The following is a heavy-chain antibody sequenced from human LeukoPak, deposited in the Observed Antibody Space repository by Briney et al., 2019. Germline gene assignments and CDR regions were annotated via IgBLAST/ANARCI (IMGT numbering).Heavy chain of an antibody. CDR3: AREFEHQLAYDAFDI. V-gene: IGHV6-1*01. J-gene: IGHJ3*02. Sequence: SQTLSLTCAISGDSVFSNRAAWNWIRQSPSRGLEWLGRTYCRSNGYYDYAVSVRSRITINPDTSKNQFSLQLNSVTPEDTAVYYCAREFEHQLAYDAFDIWGQGTVVTVSS. D-gene: IGHD6-13*01. CDR1: GDSVFSNRAA. CDR2: TYCRSNGYY.